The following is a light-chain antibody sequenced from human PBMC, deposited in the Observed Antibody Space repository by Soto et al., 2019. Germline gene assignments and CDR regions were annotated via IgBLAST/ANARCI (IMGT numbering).Light chain of an antibody. CDR1: QSISSW. Sequence: DIQMTQSPSTLSASVGDRVTITCRASQSISSWLAWYQQKPGKAPKLLIYDASSLESGVPSRFSGSGSGTEFSLTISRLQPDDFATYYCQQYNSYSLTFGGGTTVEIK. V-gene: IGKV1-5*01. CDR2: DAS. CDR3: QQYNSYSLT. J-gene: IGKJ4*01.